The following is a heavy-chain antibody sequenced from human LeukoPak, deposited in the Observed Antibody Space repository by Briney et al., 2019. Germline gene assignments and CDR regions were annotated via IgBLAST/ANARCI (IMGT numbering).Heavy chain of an antibody. D-gene: IGHD3-10*01. CDR2: ISSSSSYI. CDR1: GFTFSSYS. Sequence: GGSLSLSCAASGFTFSSYSMNWVRQAPGKGLEWVSSISSSSSYIYYADSVKGRFTISRDRAKNSLYLQMNSLRAEDTAVYYCARGRRDDAFDIWGQGTMVTVSS. V-gene: IGHV3-21*01. CDR3: ARGRRDDAFDI. J-gene: IGHJ3*02.